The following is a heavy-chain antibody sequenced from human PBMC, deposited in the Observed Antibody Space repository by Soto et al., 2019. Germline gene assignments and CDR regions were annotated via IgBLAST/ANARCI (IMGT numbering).Heavy chain of an antibody. V-gene: IGHV1-3*01. CDR3: ARGRGDYDFWSGYRYYYCGMDV. D-gene: IGHD3-3*01. CDR1: GYTFTSYA. J-gene: IGHJ6*02. CDR2: INAGNGNT. Sequence: ASVKVSCKASGYTFTSYAMHWVRQAPGQRLEWMGWINAGNGNTKYSQKFQGRVTITRDTSASTAYMELSSLRSEDTAVYYCARGRGDYDFWSGYRYYYCGMDVWGQGTTVTVSS.